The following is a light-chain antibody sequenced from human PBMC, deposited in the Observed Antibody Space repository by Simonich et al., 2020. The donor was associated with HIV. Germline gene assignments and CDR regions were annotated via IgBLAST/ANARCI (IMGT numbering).Light chain of an antibody. V-gene: IGKV3-20*01. J-gene: IGKJ4*01. CDR1: QSVSSSY. CDR3: QQYGSSPLT. Sequence: EIVLTQSPGTLSLSPGERATLSCRASQSVSSSYLAWYQQKPGQAPRLLIYGASGRATGIPARFSGSGSGTDFTLTISRLEPEDFVVYYCQQYGSSPLTFGGGTKVEIK. CDR2: GAS.